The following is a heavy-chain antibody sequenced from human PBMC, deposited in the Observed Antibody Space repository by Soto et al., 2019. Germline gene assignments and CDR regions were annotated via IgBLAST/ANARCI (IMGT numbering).Heavy chain of an antibody. CDR3: ARDRRVTDSSSWYFYNWFDP. Sequence: PSETLSLTCTVSGGSISIYYWSWIRQPPGKGLEWIGYIYYSGSTNYNPSLKSRVTISVDTSKNQFSLKLSSVTAADTAVYYCARDRRVTDSSSWYFYNWFDPWGQGTLVTV. CDR2: IYYSGST. J-gene: IGHJ5*02. CDR1: GGSISIYY. D-gene: IGHD6-13*01. V-gene: IGHV4-59*01.